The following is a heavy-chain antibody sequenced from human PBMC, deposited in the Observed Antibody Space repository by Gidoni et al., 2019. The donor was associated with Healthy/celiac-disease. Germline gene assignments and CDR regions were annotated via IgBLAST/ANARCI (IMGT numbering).Heavy chain of an antibody. CDR1: GGSFSGYY. J-gene: IGHJ4*02. Sequence: QVQLQQWGAGLLKPSETLSLTCAVYGGSFSGYYWSWIRQPPGKGLEWIGEINHSGSTNYNPSLKSRVTISVDTSKNQFSLKLSSVTAADTAVYYCAREENRGFDYWGQGTLVTVSS. V-gene: IGHV4-34*01. CDR2: INHSGST. CDR3: AREENRGFDY.